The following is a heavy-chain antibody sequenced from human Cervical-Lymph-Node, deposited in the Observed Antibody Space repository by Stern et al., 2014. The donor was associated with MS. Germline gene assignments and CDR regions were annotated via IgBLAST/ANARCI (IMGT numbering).Heavy chain of an antibody. Sequence: QVQLVESGAEVKKPGASVKVSCKASAYTITDYYTHWVRQAPGHGLEVMGWINPNSGGTYSAQKCQGRLTMTRDTSISTAYMELSSLRSDDTAVHYCARGGGYSYSTLDYWGQGTQVTVSS. D-gene: IGHD3-10*01. CDR1: AYTITDYY. CDR3: ARGGGYSYSTLDY. V-gene: IGHV1-2*02. J-gene: IGHJ4*02. CDR2: INPNSGGT.